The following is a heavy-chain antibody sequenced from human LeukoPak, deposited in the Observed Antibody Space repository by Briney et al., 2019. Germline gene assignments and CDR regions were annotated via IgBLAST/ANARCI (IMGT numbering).Heavy chain of an antibody. V-gene: IGHV4-34*01. D-gene: IGHD2-2*02. CDR1: GGSFSGYY. CDR3: ARGDIVVVPAAIHTRPFDY. J-gene: IGHJ4*02. CDR2: INHSGST. Sequence: SETLSLTCAVYGGSFSGYYWSWIREPPGKGLEWIGEINHSGSTNYNPSLKSRVTISVDTSKNQFSLKLSSVTAADTAVYYCARGDIVVVPAAIHTRPFDYWGQGTLVTVSS.